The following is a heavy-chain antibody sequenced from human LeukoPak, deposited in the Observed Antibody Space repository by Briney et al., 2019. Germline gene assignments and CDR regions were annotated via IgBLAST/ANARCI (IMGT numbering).Heavy chain of an antibody. V-gene: IGHV3-30*02. Sequence: TGGSLRLSCAASGFTFSSYGMHWVRQAPGKGLEWVAFIRYDGSNKYYADSVKGRLTISRDNAKNSLYLQMNSLRAEDTAVYYCARDLSSSSPDYFDYWGQGTLVTVSS. CDR3: ARDLSSSSPDYFDY. CDR2: IRYDGSNK. J-gene: IGHJ4*02. D-gene: IGHD6-6*01. CDR1: GFTFSSYG.